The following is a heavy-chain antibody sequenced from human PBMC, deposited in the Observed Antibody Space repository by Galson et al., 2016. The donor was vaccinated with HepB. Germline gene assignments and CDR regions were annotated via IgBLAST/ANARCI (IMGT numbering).Heavy chain of an antibody. V-gene: IGHV4-4*02. CDR1: GGSISSYNW. J-gene: IGHJ4*02. CDR3: VKGGSYRLDY. Sequence: SETLSLTCAVSGGSISSYNWWSWVRQPPGKGLEWIGEIFHAGGTNYNPPLESRVTKSVDKSRNQFSLRLTSVTAADTAIYYCVKGGSYRLDYWGQGTLVTVSS. CDR2: IFHAGGT. D-gene: IGHD1-26*01.